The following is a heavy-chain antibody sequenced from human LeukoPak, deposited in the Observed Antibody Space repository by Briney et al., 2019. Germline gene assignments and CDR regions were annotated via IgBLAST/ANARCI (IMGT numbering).Heavy chain of an antibody. CDR1: GGSISSGDYY. Sequence: SETLSLTCTVSGGSISSGDYYWSWIRQPPGGGLEWIGEINHSGDTKYNPSLKSRVTISLDTSKNQFSLKLNSVTAADTAVYYCARSSGGGYCSSTSCPLDVWGQGTTVTVSS. CDR3: ARSSGGGYCSSTSCPLDV. D-gene: IGHD2-2*01. J-gene: IGHJ6*02. CDR2: INHSGDT. V-gene: IGHV4-39*07.